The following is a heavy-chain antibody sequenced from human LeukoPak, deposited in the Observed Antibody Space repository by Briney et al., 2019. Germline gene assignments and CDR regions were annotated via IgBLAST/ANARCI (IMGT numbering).Heavy chain of an antibody. CDR1: GYTFNAHG. V-gene: IGHV1-18*01. J-gene: IGHJ4*02. D-gene: IGHD2-2*01. CDR3: ARSQCSGSTSCYWFFHFDS. CDR2: ISSNSGNT. Sequence: GASVKVSCKASGYTFNAHGISWVRQAPGQGLEWMGWISSNSGNTDYAEKFQGRVTLTTDTSTSTAYMELRSLRSDDTAVYYCARSQCSGSTSCYWFFHFDSWGQGTLVTVSS.